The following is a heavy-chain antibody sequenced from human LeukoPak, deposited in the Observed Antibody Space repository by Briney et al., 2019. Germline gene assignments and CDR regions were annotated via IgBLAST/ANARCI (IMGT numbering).Heavy chain of an antibody. CDR1: GFSLSTSGMC. V-gene: IGHV2-70*11. Sequence: SGPALLQPTQPLTLTCTFSGFSLSTSGMCVSWIRQPSGKALEWLARIAWDDDKYYSTSLKTRLTISKAPSKNQVVLTMTNMDPVDTATYYRARIKDVRSYCGSGTQISFDYWGQGTLVTVSS. CDR3: ARIKDVRSYCGSGTQISFDY. J-gene: IGHJ4*02. D-gene: IGHD3-10*01. CDR2: IAWDDDK.